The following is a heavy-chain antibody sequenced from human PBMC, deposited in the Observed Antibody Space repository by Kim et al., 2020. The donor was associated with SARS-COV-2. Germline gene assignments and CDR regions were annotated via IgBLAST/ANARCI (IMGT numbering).Heavy chain of an antibody. D-gene: IGHD2-21*01. Sequence: GGSLRLSCAASGFTFRSYEMTWVRQAPGEGLDWVAYINDIGSTTHYADSVRGRFTISRDDAKGSLYLQMNSLRAEDTAVYYCARGDAIFNFYYGMDVWGRGTTVTVSS. V-gene: IGHV3-48*03. J-gene: IGHJ6*02. CDR2: INDIGSTT. CDR3: ARGDAIFNFYYGMDV. CDR1: GFTFRSYE.